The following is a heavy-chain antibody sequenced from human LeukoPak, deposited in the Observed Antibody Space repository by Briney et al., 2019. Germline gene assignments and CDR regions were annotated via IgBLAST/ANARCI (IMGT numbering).Heavy chain of an antibody. Sequence: GGSLRLSCAASGFTFSSYAMSWVRQAPGKGLEWVSAISCSGGSTYHADSVKGRFTISRDNTKNTLYLQMNSLRAEDTAVYYCAKISEAPAGNFGYYGMDVWGQGTTVTVSS. J-gene: IGHJ6*02. V-gene: IGHV3-23*01. CDR2: ISCSGGST. D-gene: IGHD6-13*01. CDR1: GFTFSSYA. CDR3: AKISEAPAGNFGYYGMDV.